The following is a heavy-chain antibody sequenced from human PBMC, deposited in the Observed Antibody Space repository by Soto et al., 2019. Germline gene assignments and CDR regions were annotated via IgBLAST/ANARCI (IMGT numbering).Heavy chain of an antibody. CDR3: ARGWSARSPFDY. J-gene: IGHJ4*02. CDR2: IYSGGST. Sequence: GGSLRLSCAASGFTVSSNYMSWVRQAPGKGLEWVSVIYSGGSTYYADSVKGRFTISRDNSKNTLYLQMNSLRAEDTAVYYCARGWSARSPFDYWGQGTLVTVSS. V-gene: IGHV3-66*01. CDR1: GFTVSSNY. D-gene: IGHD3-3*01.